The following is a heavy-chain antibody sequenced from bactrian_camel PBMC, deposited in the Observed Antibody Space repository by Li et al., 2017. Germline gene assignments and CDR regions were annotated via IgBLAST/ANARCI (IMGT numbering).Heavy chain of an antibody. D-gene: IGHD5*01. V-gene: IGHV3S1*01. J-gene: IGHJ4*01. Sequence: HVQLVESGGGSVQAGGSLRLSCAASGDTNSNKCMGWFRQAPGKEREGVATIYLGGRSGYYAGSVKGRFIISRDNAKNTLYLQLNSLKTEDMAMYYCTKETEWVGYHEFAVHWGQGTQVTVS. CDR2: IYLGGRSG. CDR3: TKETEWVGYHEFAVH. CDR1: GDTNSNKC.